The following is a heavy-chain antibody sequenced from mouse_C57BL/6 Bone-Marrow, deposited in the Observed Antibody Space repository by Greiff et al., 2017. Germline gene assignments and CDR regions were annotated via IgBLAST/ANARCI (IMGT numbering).Heavy chain of an antibody. V-gene: IGHV1-64*01. CDR2: IHPNSGST. D-gene: IGHD2-4*01. CDR3: ARSRGLRHDY. CDR1: GYTFTSYW. Sequence: VQLQQPGAELVKPGASVKLSYKASGYTFTSYWMHWVKQRPGQGLEWIGMIHPNSGSTNYNEKFKSKATLTVDKSSSTAYMQLSSLTSEDSAVYYCARSRGLRHDYWGQGTTLTVSS. J-gene: IGHJ2*01.